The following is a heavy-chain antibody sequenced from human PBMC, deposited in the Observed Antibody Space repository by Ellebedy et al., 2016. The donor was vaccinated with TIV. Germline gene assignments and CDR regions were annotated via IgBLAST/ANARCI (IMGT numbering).Heavy chain of an antibody. CDR2: IKQDGSEK. V-gene: IGHV3-7*01. CDR1: GFTFSSYA. D-gene: IGHD6-19*01. Sequence: GGSLRLXXAASGFTFSSYAMSWVRQAPGKGLEWVANIKQDGSEKYYVDSVKGRFTISRDNAKNSLYLQMNSLRAEDMAVYYCARDGYSSGWDTWEYFDYWGQGTLVTVSS. CDR3: ARDGYSSGWDTWEYFDY. J-gene: IGHJ4*02.